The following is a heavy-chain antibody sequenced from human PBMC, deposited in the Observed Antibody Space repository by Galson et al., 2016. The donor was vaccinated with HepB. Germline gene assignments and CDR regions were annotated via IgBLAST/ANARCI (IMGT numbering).Heavy chain of an antibody. CDR2: IYYSGSP. CDR3: ARGAPSGYRYYIDS. J-gene: IGHJ4*02. Sequence: LSLTCSASAASVSSGNYYWLWIRQHPGKGLEYIGYIYYSGSPYYNPSPKSRVTISLDTSKSQLSLNLSSVTAAYTAVYYCARGAPSGYRYYIDSWGQGILVTVSS. D-gene: IGHD3-22*01. V-gene: IGHV4-31*03. CDR1: AASVSSGNYY.